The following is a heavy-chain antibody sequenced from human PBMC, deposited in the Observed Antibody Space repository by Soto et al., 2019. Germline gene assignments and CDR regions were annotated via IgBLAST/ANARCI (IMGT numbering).Heavy chain of an antibody. CDR1: GFTFSSYA. Sequence: GESLKISCAASGFTFSSYAMSWVRQAPGKGLEWVSAISGSGGSTYYADSVKGRFTISRDNSKNTLYLQMNSLRAEDTAVYYCAKHPVYSIAVAGRTYYYYYYMDVWGKGTTVTVSS. CDR2: ISGSGGST. D-gene: IGHD6-19*01. CDR3: AKHPVYSIAVAGRTYYYYYYMDV. V-gene: IGHV3-23*01. J-gene: IGHJ6*03.